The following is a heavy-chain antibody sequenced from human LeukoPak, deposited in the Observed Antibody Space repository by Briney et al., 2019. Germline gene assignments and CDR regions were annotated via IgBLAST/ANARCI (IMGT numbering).Heavy chain of an antibody. D-gene: IGHD5-12*01. Sequence: GGSLRLSCAASGFTFSSYTMNWVRQAPGKGLEWVSSLNSDGSDIYYADSVKGRFTISRDNAKNSLYLQMNSLTAEDTAVYYCTSGFWGQGTLVTISS. CDR1: GFTFSSYT. CDR3: TSGF. V-gene: IGHV3-21*01. CDR2: LNSDGSDI. J-gene: IGHJ4*02.